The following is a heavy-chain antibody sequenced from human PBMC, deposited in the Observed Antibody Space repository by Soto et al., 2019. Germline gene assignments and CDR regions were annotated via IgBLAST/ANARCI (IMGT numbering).Heavy chain of an antibody. J-gene: IGHJ4*02. D-gene: IGHD3-10*01. CDR2: VSPTGDTV. CDR3: LKDAPNGSIDD. Sequence: VQVVASGGGLVQPGRSLRLSCAVSGLRFEQYVMHWDRQAPGKGLECVSTVSPTGDTVAYADSVEGRFTVSRDNAKNSLYLQMNSILGVDTAFYYCLKDAPNGSIDDWGQGTLVTVSS. V-gene: IGHV3-9*01. CDR1: GLRFEQYV.